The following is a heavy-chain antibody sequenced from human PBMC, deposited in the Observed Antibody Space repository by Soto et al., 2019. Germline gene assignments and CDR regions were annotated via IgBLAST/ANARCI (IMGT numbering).Heavy chain of an antibody. CDR3: ASTGYSSCWRAY. V-gene: IGHV4-61*01. J-gene: IGHJ4*02. CDR1: GGSVSSGSYY. CDR2: IYYSGST. Sequence: QVQLQESGPGLVKPSETLSLTCTVSGGSVSSGSYYWSWIRQPPGKGLEWIGYIYYSGSTNYNPSLKSRVTITVDTSKHQFSLKLSSGTAADTAVYYCASTGYSSCWRAYWGQGTLVTVSS. D-gene: IGHD6-19*01.